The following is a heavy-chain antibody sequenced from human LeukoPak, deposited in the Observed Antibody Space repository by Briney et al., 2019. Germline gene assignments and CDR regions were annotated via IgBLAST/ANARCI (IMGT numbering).Heavy chain of an antibody. D-gene: IGHD6-19*01. Sequence: QPGGSLRLSCAASGFTFSSHGMHWVRQAAGKGLEWVAVIWYDGSNEYYADPVKGRFTISRDNSKNTLYLQMNSLRAEDTAVYYCASSIAVAGTIDYWGQGTLVTVSS. CDR2: IWYDGSNE. CDR1: GFTFSSHG. J-gene: IGHJ4*02. V-gene: IGHV3-33*01. CDR3: ASSIAVAGTIDY.